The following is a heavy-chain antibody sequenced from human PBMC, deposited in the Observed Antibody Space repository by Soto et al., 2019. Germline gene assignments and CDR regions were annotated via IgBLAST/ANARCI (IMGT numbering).Heavy chain of an antibody. J-gene: IGHJ4*02. V-gene: IGHV1-69*01. CDR3: ASGASRWDPYFFDS. CDR2: IIPYYNTL. Sequence: QAQVVQSGAEVRKPGSSVKLSCKASEGTFNSYAIAWVRQAPGQGLEWMGGIIPYYNTLNYAQKFQVRVTITADDSTNTVYMELSSLRSDDTAVYFCASGASRWDPYFFDSWAQGTLVTVSS. CDR1: EGTFNSYA. D-gene: IGHD6-13*01.